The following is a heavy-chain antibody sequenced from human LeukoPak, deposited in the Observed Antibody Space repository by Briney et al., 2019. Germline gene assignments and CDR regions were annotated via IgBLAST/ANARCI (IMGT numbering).Heavy chain of an antibody. CDR3: AKDLRPDGVDNFDH. D-gene: IGHD2-8*01. V-gene: IGHV3-23*01. Sequence: GGSLRLSCVGTGFKFGSYTINWVRQAPGKGLEWVANIIPSGSPTYYADSVKGRFIISRDNSKNTLYLQMNSLRVEDTAVYYCAKDLRPDGVDNFDHWGQGTLVTVSS. J-gene: IGHJ4*02. CDR1: GFKFGSYT. CDR2: IIPSGSPT.